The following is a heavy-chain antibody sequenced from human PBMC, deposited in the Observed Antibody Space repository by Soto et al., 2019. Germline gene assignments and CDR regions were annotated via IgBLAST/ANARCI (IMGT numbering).Heavy chain of an antibody. D-gene: IGHD3-22*01. V-gene: IGHV5-10-1*01. CDR2: IDPSDSYS. Sequence: PGESLKISCKGSGYTFTSYWISWVRQMPGKGLEWMGRIDPSDSYSNYSPSFQGHVTISADKSISTAYLQWSSLKASDNAMYYCARSTPRYYYESSGYYVSPLGYWGQGTPVTVSS. CDR1: GYTFTSYW. J-gene: IGHJ4*02. CDR3: ARSTPRYYYESSGYYVSPLGY.